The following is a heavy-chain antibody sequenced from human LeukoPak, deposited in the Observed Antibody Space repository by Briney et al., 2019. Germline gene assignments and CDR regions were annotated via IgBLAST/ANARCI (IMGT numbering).Heavy chain of an antibody. D-gene: IGHD3-16*01. CDR3: AGRGTGVDY. CDR1: GYTFTSYY. CDR2: INPSGGGT. V-gene: IGHV1-46*01. Sequence: GASVKVSCKAAGYTFTSYYIHWVPQAPGQGLEWMGIINPSGGGTTYAQKFQGRVTLTKDTSTSTVYMEMSSLTSEDTAVFYCAGRGTGVDYWGQGTLVTVSS. J-gene: IGHJ4*02.